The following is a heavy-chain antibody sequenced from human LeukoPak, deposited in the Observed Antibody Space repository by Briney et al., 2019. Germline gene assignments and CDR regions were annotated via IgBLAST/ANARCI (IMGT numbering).Heavy chain of an antibody. J-gene: IGHJ4*02. CDR3: ARDAERRLRWYFDY. D-gene: IGHD4-23*01. CDR2: ISSNGGST. CDR1: GFSFSSYA. V-gene: IGHV3-64*01. Sequence: GGSLRLSCAASGFSFSSYAMQWVRQPPGQGMEYVSAISSNGGSTYYANSVKGRFTISRDNSKNTLYLQMGSLRAEDMAVYYCARDAERRLRWYFDYWGQGTLVTVSS.